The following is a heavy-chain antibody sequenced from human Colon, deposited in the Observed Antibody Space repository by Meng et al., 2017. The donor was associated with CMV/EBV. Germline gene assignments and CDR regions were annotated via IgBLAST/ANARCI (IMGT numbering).Heavy chain of an antibody. J-gene: IGHJ1*01. V-gene: IGHV6-1*01. CDR1: SSNSAA. CDR2: TYYRSKWYN. D-gene: IGHD3-9*01. CDR3: ARDVDSTSTPIWLSAFQY. Sequence: SSNSAAWSWIRQSPSRGLEWLGRTYYRSKWYNDYAASVKGRITINPDTSKNQFSLQLSSVSPEDTAVYYCARDVDSTSTPIWLSAFQYWGQGTLVTVSS.